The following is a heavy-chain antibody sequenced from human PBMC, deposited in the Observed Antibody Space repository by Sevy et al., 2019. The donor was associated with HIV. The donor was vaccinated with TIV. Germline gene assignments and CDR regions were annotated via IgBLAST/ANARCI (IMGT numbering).Heavy chain of an antibody. CDR2: ISWNSGNI. Sequence: GGSLRLSCAASGFTFEDYGFSWVRQIPGKGLEWVAGISWNSGNIAYADFVKGRFIISRDYAKNSVFLQMNSLGPEDTAFYYCAKDIGYYDGSGYSHDAYDIWGRGTEVTVSS. J-gene: IGHJ3*02. CDR3: AKDIGYYDGSGYSHDAYDI. D-gene: IGHD3-22*01. CDR1: GFTFEDYG. V-gene: IGHV3-9*01.